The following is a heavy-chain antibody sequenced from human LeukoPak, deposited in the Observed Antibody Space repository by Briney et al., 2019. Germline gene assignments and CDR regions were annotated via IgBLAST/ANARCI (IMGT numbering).Heavy chain of an antibody. Sequence: PGGSLRLSCAASGFTFSSYGMHWVRQAPGKGLEWVAFIRYDGSNKYYADPVKGRFTISRDNSKNTLYLQMNSLRAEDTAVYYCAKDGYSSSRAPDYWGQGTLVTVSS. J-gene: IGHJ4*02. D-gene: IGHD6-6*01. CDR2: IRYDGSNK. CDR1: GFTFSSYG. V-gene: IGHV3-30*02. CDR3: AKDGYSSSRAPDY.